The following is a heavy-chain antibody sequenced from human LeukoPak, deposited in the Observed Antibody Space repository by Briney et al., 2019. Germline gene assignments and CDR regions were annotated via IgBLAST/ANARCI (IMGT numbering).Heavy chain of an antibody. D-gene: IGHD3-10*01. CDR1: GFTFSSYS. J-gene: IGHJ4*02. V-gene: IGHV3-21*01. CDR3: ARVVGSGSYDY. CDR2: ISSSSSYI. Sequence: GGSLGLSCAASGFTFSSYSMNWVRQAPGKGLEWVSSISSSSSYIYYADSVKGRFTISRDNAKNSLYLQMNSLRAEDTAVYYCARVVGSGSYDYWGQGTLVTVSS.